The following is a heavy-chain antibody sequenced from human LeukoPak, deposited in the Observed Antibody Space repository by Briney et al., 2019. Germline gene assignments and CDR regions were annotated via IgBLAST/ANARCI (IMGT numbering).Heavy chain of an antibody. D-gene: IGHD5-18*01. CDR2: IYYSGRT. CDR3: ARRRGYSYAQQVFDI. Sequence: SETLSLTCTVSGGSISTSSYDWGWIRQPPGKGLECIGSIYYSGRTNYNPSLKSRVTISVDTSKNQFSLKLSSVTAADTAVYYCARRRGYSYAQQVFDIWGQGTMVTVSS. CDR1: GGSISTSSYD. V-gene: IGHV4-39*01. J-gene: IGHJ3*02.